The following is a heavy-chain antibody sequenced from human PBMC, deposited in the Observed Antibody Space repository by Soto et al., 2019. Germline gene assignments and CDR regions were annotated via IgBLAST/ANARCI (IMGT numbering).Heavy chain of an antibody. CDR1: GDSICSYD. CDR2: IYYSGST. Sequence: PSDTLALTCTASGDSICSYDGSWIRQPPGKGLEWIGYIYYSGSTNYNPSLKSRVTISVDTSKNQFSLKLSSVTAADTAVYYCARGHGDYDYWGQGTLVTVSS. V-gene: IGHV4-59*07. D-gene: IGHD4-17*01. CDR3: ARGHGDYDY. J-gene: IGHJ4*02.